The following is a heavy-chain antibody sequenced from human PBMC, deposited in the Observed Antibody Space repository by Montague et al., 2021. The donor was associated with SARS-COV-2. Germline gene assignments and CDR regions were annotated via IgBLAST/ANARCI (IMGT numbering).Heavy chain of an antibody. CDR1: GDSISNYS. D-gene: IGHD3-22*01. J-gene: IGHJ3*02. Sequence: SETLSLTCSVSGDSISNYSWSWIRQSPGKGLEWIGYIYYSGSTNYNPSLKSRVTMSVDTSKNQFPLKLSSVTAADTAVYYCARISRNSGFVGVFDTWGQGTLVTVSS. CDR3: ARISRNSGFVGVFDT. V-gene: IGHV4-59*12. CDR2: IYYSGST.